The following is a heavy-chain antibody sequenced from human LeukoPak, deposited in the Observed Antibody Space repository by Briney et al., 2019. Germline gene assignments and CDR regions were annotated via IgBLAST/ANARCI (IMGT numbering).Heavy chain of an antibody. V-gene: IGHV4-59*08. CDR3: ARHASYFYSSPYAD. D-gene: IGHD3-22*01. CDR2: IYYTGNT. J-gene: IGHJ4*02. CDR1: PLSVTNYY. Sequence: SETLSLTCAVSPLSVTNYYWSWIRQPPGKGLEWIGYIYYTGNTNYNPSLKSRVTLSLDTSKNQFSLRLNSVTATDAAVYYCARHASYFYSSPYADWGQGTLVTVSS.